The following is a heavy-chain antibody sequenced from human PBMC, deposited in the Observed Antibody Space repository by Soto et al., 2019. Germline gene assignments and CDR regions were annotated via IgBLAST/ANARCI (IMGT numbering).Heavy chain of an antibody. D-gene: IGHD2-15*01. Sequence: QVQLVQSGAEVKKPGASVKVSCTASGYTFTSYDINWVRQATGQGLEWMGWMNPNSGNTGYAQNFQGRVNMTRKTAIRTAYMELSSLRSEYTAVNYCARVAYSGGSCYFDYWGQGTLVTVSS. V-gene: IGHV1-8*01. CDR3: ARVAYSGGSCYFDY. CDR2: MNPNSGNT. CDR1: GYTFTSYD. J-gene: IGHJ4*02.